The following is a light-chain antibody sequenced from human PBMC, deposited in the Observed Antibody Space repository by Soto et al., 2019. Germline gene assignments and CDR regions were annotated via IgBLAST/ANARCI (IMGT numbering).Light chain of an antibody. CDR1: QSVLYSSNSKNY. J-gene: IGKJ1*01. Sequence: DIVVTQSPESLAVSLGERATIKCNSSQSVLYSSNSKNYLAWHQQKPGQPPKMLIYWASTRKSGVPDRFSGSGSGTDFTLTISSLQAEDVAVYYCQQHYTTPWTFGQGTRVELK. CDR3: QQHYTTPWT. V-gene: IGKV4-1*01. CDR2: WAS.